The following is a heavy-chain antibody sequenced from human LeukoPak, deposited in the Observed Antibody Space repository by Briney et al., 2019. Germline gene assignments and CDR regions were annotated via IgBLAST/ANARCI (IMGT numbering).Heavy chain of an antibody. CDR1: GYSISSGYY. D-gene: IGHD2-21*01. J-gene: IGHJ4*02. CDR2: IYHSGST. V-gene: IGHV4-38-2*01. Sequence: PSETLSLTCAVSGYSISSGYYWGWIRPPPGKGLEWIGSIYHSGSTYYNPSLKSRVTISVDASRNQFSLKLSSVTAADTAVYYCATTYCGGNCYIIEYYFDYWGQGTLVTVSS. CDR3: ATTYCGGNCYIIEYYFDY.